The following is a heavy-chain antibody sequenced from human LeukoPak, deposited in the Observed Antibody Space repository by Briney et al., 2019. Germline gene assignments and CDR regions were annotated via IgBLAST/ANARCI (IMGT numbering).Heavy chain of an antibody. CDR1: GFTFSSYA. J-gene: IGHJ6*02. Sequence: GGSLRLSCAASGFTFSSYAMSWVRQAPGKGLEWVSAVSGSGGSTYYADSVKGRFTISRDNSKNTLYLQMNSLRAEDTAVYYCAKGGAAADGPYYYYYYGMDVWGQGTTVTVSS. CDR2: VSGSGGST. CDR3: AKGGAAADGPYYYYYYGMDV. D-gene: IGHD6-13*01. V-gene: IGHV3-23*01.